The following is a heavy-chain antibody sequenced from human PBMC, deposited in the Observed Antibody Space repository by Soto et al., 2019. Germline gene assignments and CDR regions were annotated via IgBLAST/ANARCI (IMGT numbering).Heavy chain of an antibody. J-gene: IGHJ6*01. CDR3: ARHNSMTTVSNYYYYGMDV. Sequence: SETLSLTCTVSDASISSRSYCWGWIRQPPGKGLEWIGSIYFSGSTYFNPSLKSRVTISVDTSKNQFSLKLSSVTAADTAVYYCARHNSMTTVSNYYYYGMDVWGQATTVTVSS. CDR1: DASISSRSYC. D-gene: IGHD4-17*01. CDR2: IYFSGST. V-gene: IGHV4-39*01.